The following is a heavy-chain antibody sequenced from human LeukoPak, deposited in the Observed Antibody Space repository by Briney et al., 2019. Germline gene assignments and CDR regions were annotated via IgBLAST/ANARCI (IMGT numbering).Heavy chain of an antibody. CDR1: GYTFTSYG. CDR2: ISAYNGNT. D-gene: IGHD4-23*01. J-gene: IGHJ4*02. V-gene: IGHV1-18*01. CDR3: ARDCPSCRLYGGNFLRFYY. Sequence: ASVKVSCKASGYTFTSYGISWVRQAPGQGLEWMGWISAYNGNTNYAQKLQGRVTMTTDTSTSTAYMELRSLSSDDTSVYYCARDCPSCRLYGGNFLRFYYWGQGTLVTVSS.